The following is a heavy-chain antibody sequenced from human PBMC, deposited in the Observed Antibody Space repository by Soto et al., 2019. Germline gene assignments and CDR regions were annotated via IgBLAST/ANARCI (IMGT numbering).Heavy chain of an antibody. CDR3: ARGDYYDTSGPFSDAFDI. J-gene: IGHJ3*02. V-gene: IGHV3-48*01. D-gene: IGHD3-22*01. CDR1: GFTFCSYS. CDR2: ISSSSSTI. Sequence: PGGSLRLSCAASGFTFCSYSMNWVRQAPGKGLEWVSYISSSSSTIYYADSVKGRFTISRDNVKNSLYLQMNSLRAEDTAVYYCARGDYYDTSGPFSDAFDIWGRGTMVTVSS.